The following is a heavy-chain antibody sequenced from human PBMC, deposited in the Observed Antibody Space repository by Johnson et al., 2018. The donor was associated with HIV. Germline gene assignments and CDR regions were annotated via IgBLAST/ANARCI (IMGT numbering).Heavy chain of an antibody. CDR3: ARVGVSGYDLAAFDI. J-gene: IGHJ3*02. D-gene: IGHD5-12*01. Sequence: QVQLVESGGGVVQPGRSLRLSCAASGFTFSSYAMHWVRQAPGKGMEWVAVISYDGSNKYYADSVKGRFTISSDNSKNTLYLQMSSLRPEDTAVYFCARVGVSGYDLAAFDIWGQGTMVTVSS. CDR2: ISYDGSNK. CDR1: GFTFSSYA. V-gene: IGHV3-30*04.